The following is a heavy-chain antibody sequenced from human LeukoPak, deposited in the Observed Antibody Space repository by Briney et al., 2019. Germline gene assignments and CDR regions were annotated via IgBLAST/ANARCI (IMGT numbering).Heavy chain of an antibody. D-gene: IGHD3-22*01. J-gene: IGHJ4*02. CDR2: ISSSSSTI. CDR1: GFTFSSYS. Sequence: GGSLRLSCAASGFTFSSYSMNWVRQAPGKGLEWVSYISSSSSTIYYADSVKGRFTISRDNAKNSLYLQMNSLRAEDTAVYYCAKGTGYYYDSSGSHYWGQGTLVTVSS. CDR3: AKGTGYYYDSSGSHY. V-gene: IGHV3-48*01.